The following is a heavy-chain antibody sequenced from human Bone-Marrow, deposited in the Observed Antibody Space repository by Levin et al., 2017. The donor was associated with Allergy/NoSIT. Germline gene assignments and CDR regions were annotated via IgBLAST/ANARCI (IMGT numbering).Heavy chain of an antibody. CDR3: TRHETTVGDHSWFDP. J-gene: IGHJ5*02. Sequence: KSSETLSLTCTVSGGSIISSNFYWGWIRQPPGKGLEWIGTIYYSGNTYYNPSLESRVTLSVDTSKNQFSLILNSVTAADTAVYYCTRHETTVGDHSWFDPWGQGTLVTVSS. D-gene: IGHD4-11*01. V-gene: IGHV4-39*01. CDR1: GGSIISSNFY. CDR2: IYYSGNT.